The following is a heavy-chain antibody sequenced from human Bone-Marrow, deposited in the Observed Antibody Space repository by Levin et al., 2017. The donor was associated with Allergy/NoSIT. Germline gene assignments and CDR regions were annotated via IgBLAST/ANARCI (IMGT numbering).Heavy chain of an antibody. CDR2: IGTAGDT. V-gene: IGHV3-13*01. D-gene: IGHD4-17*01. CDR1: GFTFSSYD. CDR3: ARAKGGLRINWFDP. J-gene: IGHJ5*02. Sequence: GESLKISCAASGFTFSSYDMHWVRQATGKGLEWVSAIGTAGDTYYPGSVKGRFTISRENAKNSLYLQMNSLRAGDTAVYYCARAKGGLRINWFDPWGQGTLVTVSS.